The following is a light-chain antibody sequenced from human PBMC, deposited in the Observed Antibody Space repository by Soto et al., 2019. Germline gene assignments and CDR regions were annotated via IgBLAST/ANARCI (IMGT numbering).Light chain of an antibody. CDR3: AAWDASLSGWV. CDR2: SNN. Sequence: QSVLTQPPSASGTPGQRVTISCSGSSSNIGSNTVNWYQQLPGTAPTLLIYSNNQRPSGVPDRFSGSTSGTSASLAISGLQSEDDADYYCAAWDASLSGWVFGGGTKLTVL. J-gene: IGLJ3*02. CDR1: SSNIGSNT. V-gene: IGLV1-44*01.